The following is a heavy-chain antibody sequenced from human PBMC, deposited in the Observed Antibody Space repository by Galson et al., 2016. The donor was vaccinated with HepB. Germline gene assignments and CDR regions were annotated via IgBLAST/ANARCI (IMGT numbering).Heavy chain of an antibody. V-gene: IGHV3-33*06. CDR3: AKERIAGITLDRGVMTSRLADV. CDR2: IWHDGSNK. Sequence: SLRLSCAASGFTFSRHGMHWVRQAPGKGLEWVAVIWHDGSNKYYADSVRGRFNISRDNSKNTLYLQMHSPRAEDTAVYYCAKERIAGITLDRGVMTSRLADVWGQGTTVTVSS. CDR1: GFTFSRHG. J-gene: IGHJ6*02. D-gene: IGHD3-10*01.